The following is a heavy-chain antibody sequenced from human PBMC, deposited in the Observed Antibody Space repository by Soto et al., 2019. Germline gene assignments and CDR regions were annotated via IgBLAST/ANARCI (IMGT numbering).Heavy chain of an antibody. Sequence: EVQLVESGGGLVQPGGSLRLSCAASGFTFSSYAMHWVRQAPGKGLEYVSAISSNGGSTYYANSVKGRFTISRDNSKNTLYLQMGSLRAEDMAVYYCARDPCRTVVTYYYYGMDVWGQGTTVTVSS. J-gene: IGHJ6*02. V-gene: IGHV3-64*01. D-gene: IGHD2-15*01. CDR2: ISSNGGST. CDR3: ARDPCRTVVTYYYYGMDV. CDR1: GFTFSSYA.